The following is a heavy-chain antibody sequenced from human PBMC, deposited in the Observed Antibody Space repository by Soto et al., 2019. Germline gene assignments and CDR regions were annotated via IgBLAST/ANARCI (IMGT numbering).Heavy chain of an antibody. V-gene: IGHV3-30*18. CDR3: AKDLDDSSGYYFFAAYYYNGMDV. Sequence: QVQLVESGGGVVQPGRSLRLSCAASGFTFSSYGMHWVRQAPGKGLEWVAVISYDGSNKYYADSVKGRFTISRDNSKNTMYLQMNSLRAEDTAVYYCAKDLDDSSGYYFFAAYYYNGMDVWGQGTTVTVSS. J-gene: IGHJ6*02. CDR1: GFTFSSYG. CDR2: ISYDGSNK. D-gene: IGHD3-22*01.